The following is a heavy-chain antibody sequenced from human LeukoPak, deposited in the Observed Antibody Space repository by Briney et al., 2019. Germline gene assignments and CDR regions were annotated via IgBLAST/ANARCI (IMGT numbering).Heavy chain of an antibody. CDR2: ISAYNGNT. V-gene: IGHV1-18*01. D-gene: IGHD2-2*01. Sequence: ASVKVSCKASGYTLDDYGISWVRQAPGQGLEWMGWISAYNGNTNYAQKLQGRVTMTTDTSTSTAYMELRSLRSDDTAVYYCARDNDCSSTSCYAGDFDYWGQGTLVTVSS. CDR1: GYTLDDYG. CDR3: ARDNDCSSTSCYAGDFDY. J-gene: IGHJ4*02.